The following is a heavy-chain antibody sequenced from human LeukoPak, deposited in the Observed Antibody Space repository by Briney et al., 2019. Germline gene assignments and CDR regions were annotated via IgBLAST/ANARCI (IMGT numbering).Heavy chain of an antibody. CDR3: AREIAAAGTFYYYYMDV. J-gene: IGHJ6*03. CDR1: GGSISSYY. CDR2: IYYSGST. V-gene: IGHV4-59*01. Sequence: SETLSLTCTVSGGSISSYYWSWIRQPPGKGLEWIGYIYYSGSTNYNPSLKSRVTISVDTSKNQFSLKLSSVTAADTAVYYCAREIAAAGTFYYYYMDVWGKGTTVTVS. D-gene: IGHD6-13*01.